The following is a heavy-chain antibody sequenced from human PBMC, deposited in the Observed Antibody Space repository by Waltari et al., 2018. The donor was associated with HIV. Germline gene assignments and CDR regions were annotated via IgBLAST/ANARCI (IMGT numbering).Heavy chain of an antibody. CDR3: ARVSLAGWFDP. CDR2: VYTSGTT. J-gene: IGHJ5*02. CDR1: GGSIRCGRYA. D-gene: IGHD6-19*01. V-gene: IGHV4-61*02. Sequence: QVLLQEAGAGAVKPSQALSLTCTDPGGSIRCGRYAWCWTRQPAGRGLEWIVRVYTSGTTNYHPSVKSPLTISVDTSKNQIPLKMRSLTAADMAVYYCARVSLAGWFDPWGQGTLVTVSS.